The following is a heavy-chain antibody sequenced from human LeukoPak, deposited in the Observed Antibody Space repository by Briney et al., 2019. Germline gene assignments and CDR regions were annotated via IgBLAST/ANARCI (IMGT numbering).Heavy chain of an antibody. Sequence: ERSLRLSCTASGFSFSSYAMHWVRQAPGKGLEWVAVMKNDGSFQFYADSAKGRFTISRDNSKDTLYLQMNSLTTEDTAVYYCARGLGSYYFDSWGQGTLVTVSS. CDR3: ARGLGSYYFDS. CDR2: MKNDGSFQ. D-gene: IGHD1-26*01. V-gene: IGHV3-30*04. CDR1: GFSFSSYA. J-gene: IGHJ4*02.